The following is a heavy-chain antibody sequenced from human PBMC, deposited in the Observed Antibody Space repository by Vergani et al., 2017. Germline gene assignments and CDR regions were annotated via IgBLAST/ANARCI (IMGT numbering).Heavy chain of an antibody. J-gene: IGHJ5*02. CDR3: ASDTHSGQRADR. Sequence: QVRLQESGPGLVKPSETLSLTCSVSGGSMSGYYWGWIRQPPGKGLEWIGSIYYSGSTYYNPSLKSRVTISVDTSKNQFSLKLSSVTAADTAVYYCASDTHSGQRADRWGQGILVTVTS. V-gene: IGHV4-39*01. CDR2: IYYSGST. CDR1: GGSMSGYY. D-gene: IGHD5-18*01.